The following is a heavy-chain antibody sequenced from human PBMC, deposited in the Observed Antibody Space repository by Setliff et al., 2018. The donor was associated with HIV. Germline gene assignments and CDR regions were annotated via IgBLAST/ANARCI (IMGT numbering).Heavy chain of an antibody. V-gene: IGHV3-48*01. CDR2: ISSDSSAI. CDR1: EFTFSRYN. CDR3: TRSMNYDTSGWSFDAFDI. D-gene: IGHD3-22*01. J-gene: IGHJ3*02. Sequence: GGSLRLSCTASEFTFSRYNMNWVRQAPGKGLECVSYISSDSSAIDYADSVKGRFTISRDNAKNSLYLQMNSLRAEDTAVYYCTRSMNYDTSGWSFDAFDIWGQGTMVTVSS.